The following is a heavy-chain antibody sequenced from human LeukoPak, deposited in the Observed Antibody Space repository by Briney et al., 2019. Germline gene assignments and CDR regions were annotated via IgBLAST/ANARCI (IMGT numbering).Heavy chain of an antibody. V-gene: IGHV3-30*03. J-gene: IGHJ5*02. CDR1: GFTFSSYA. Sequence: GGSLRLSCAASGFTFSSYAMSWVRQAPGKGLEWVAVISYDGNNKYYTDSVKGRFTISRDTSKNTLYLQMNTLRAEDTAVYYCARDASNRFDPWGQGTLVTVSS. CDR2: ISYDGNNK. CDR3: ARDASNRFDP.